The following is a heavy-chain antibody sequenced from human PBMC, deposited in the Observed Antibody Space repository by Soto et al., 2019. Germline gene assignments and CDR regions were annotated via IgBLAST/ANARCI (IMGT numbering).Heavy chain of an antibody. D-gene: IGHD6-13*01. CDR3: ATYSSTWYSFDY. Sequence: QVQLQESGPGLVKPSETLSLTCTLSVDSVSTYYWSWIRQPPGKGLEWIGYIHHSGTTNYSPSLKSRVTISVDTSKNQFSLRLSSVTAADTALYYCATYSSTWYSFDYWGRGTLVTVSS. V-gene: IGHV4-59*08. J-gene: IGHJ4*02. CDR1: VDSVSTYY. CDR2: IHHSGTT.